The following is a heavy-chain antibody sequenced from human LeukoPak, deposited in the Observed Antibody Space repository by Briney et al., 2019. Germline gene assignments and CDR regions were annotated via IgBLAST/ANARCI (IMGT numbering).Heavy chain of an antibody. D-gene: IGHD1-26*01. CDR1: GFTFSSYA. Sequence: GGSLRLSCAASGFTFSSYAMHWVRQAPGKGLEWVALISYDGSNKYYADSVKGRFTISRDKSKNTLYLQMNSLRAEDTAVYYCAKVGGYWDFDYWGQGTLVTVSS. CDR2: ISYDGSNK. J-gene: IGHJ4*02. CDR3: AKVGGYWDFDY. V-gene: IGHV3-30*18.